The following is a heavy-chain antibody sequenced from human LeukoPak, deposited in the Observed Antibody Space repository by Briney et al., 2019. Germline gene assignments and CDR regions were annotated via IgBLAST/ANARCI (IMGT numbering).Heavy chain of an antibody. Sequence: PGGSLRLSCAASEFFVSSNHMSWVRQAPGKGLEWVSAIYSGDRTHYADSVKGRFTISRDNSKNTVYLQMNSLRAEDTAVYYCVRDGKDYGDLATLDIWGQGTMVTVSS. J-gene: IGHJ3*02. V-gene: IGHV3-53*01. CDR3: VRDGKDYGDLATLDI. D-gene: IGHD4-17*01. CDR1: EFFVSSNH. CDR2: IYSGDRT.